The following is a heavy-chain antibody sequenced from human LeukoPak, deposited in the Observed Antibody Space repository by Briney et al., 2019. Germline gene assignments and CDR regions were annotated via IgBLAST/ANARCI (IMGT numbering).Heavy chain of an antibody. V-gene: IGHV3-9*01. Sequence: GGSLRLSCAASGFTFDDYAMHWVRQAPGKGLEWASGISWNSGSIGYADSVKGRFTISRDNAKNSLYLQMNSLRAEDTALYYCAKARRGVVVAAIIDYWGQGTLVTVSS. CDR1: GFTFDDYA. CDR2: ISWNSGSI. D-gene: IGHD2-15*01. J-gene: IGHJ4*02. CDR3: AKARRGVVVAAIIDY.